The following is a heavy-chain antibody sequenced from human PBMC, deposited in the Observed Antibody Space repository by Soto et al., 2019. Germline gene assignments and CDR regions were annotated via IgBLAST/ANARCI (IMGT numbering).Heavy chain of an antibody. J-gene: IGHJ5*02. D-gene: IGHD1-20*01. CDR1: GFSFSRYW. CDR2: IKEDGSEK. CDR3: ASPLGITGTTESGRFDP. Sequence: EVQLVESGGGLVQPGGSLRLSCAASGFSFSRYWMSWVRQAPEKGLEWVANIKEDGSEKYYVDSVKGRFTISRDNAKNSLYLQMNSLRAEDTAVYYCASPLGITGTTESGRFDPWGQGTLVTVSS. V-gene: IGHV3-7*01.